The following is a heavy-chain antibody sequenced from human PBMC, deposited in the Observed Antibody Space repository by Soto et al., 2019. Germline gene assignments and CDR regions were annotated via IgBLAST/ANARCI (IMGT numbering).Heavy chain of an antibody. J-gene: IGHJ4*02. D-gene: IGHD2-8*01. CDR2: IRQDGGTK. Sequence: EVQLVESGGGLVQPGGSLRLSCAVSGFTFSSYWMNWVRQAPGKGLEWVANIRQDGGTKYYVDSVKGRFTISRDNAKNSLYLQMNNRIEEEAAMDSCARVRWSCDYWGQGTLVTVSS. V-gene: IGHV3-7*04. CDR1: GFTFSSYW. CDR3: ARVRWSCDY.